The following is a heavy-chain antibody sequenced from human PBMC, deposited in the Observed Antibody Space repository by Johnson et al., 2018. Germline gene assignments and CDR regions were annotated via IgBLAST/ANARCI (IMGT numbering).Heavy chain of an antibody. J-gene: IGHJ6*03. CDR2: IYYSGTT. Sequence: QVQLQESGPGLVKPSETLSLTCSVSGASISGSSYYWVWIRQPPGKGLEWIGSIYYSGTTYYNPSLKSRLTISLDRSKTQFSLKLTSVTAADTAVYYCASGTIPVYYYYYYLDVWGKGTTLTVSS. CDR3: ASGTIPVYYYYYYLDV. CDR1: GASISGSSYY. D-gene: IGHD1-7*01. V-gene: IGHV4-39*07.